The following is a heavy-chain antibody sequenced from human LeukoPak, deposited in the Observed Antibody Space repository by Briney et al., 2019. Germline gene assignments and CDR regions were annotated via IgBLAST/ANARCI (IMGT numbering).Heavy chain of an antibody. D-gene: IGHD3-10*01. Sequence: GGSLRLSCAASGFTFDDYGMSWVRQAPGKGLEWVSVIYSGGSTYYADSVKGRFTISRDNSKNTLYLQMNSLRAEDTAVYYCAQSGRYWYFDLWGRGTLVTVSS. CDR2: IYSGGST. J-gene: IGHJ2*01. CDR3: AQSGRYWYFDL. V-gene: IGHV3-53*01. CDR1: GFTFDDYG.